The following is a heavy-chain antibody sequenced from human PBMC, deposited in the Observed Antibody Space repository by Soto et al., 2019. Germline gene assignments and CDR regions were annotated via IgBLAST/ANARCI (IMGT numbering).Heavy chain of an antibody. D-gene: IGHD3-3*01. CDR3: ARANTIRPYYYTMDV. Sequence: GSVKVSCKASGFTFTGYYIHWVRQAPGQGLEWLGWINPNSGGTSYAQKFQAWITMTRDTSINTAYMELSRLRSDDTAVYYCARANTIRPYYYTMDVWGPGTTVTVS. J-gene: IGHJ6*02. CDR1: GFTFTGYY. CDR2: INPNSGGT. V-gene: IGHV1-2*04.